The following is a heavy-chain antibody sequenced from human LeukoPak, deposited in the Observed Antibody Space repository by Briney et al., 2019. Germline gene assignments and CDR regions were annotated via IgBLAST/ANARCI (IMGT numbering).Heavy chain of an antibody. CDR2: IYNSGST. J-gene: IGHJ4*02. CDR3: ASYSSSSWYEEPY. Sequence: SETLSLTCTVSSGSINSGSYYWNWIRQPAGKGLEWIGRIYNSGSTNYNPSLKSRVTISVDTSKNQFSLKPSSVTAADTAVYYCASYSSSSWYEEPYWGQGTLVTVSS. CDR1: SGSINSGSYY. V-gene: IGHV4-61*10. D-gene: IGHD6-13*01.